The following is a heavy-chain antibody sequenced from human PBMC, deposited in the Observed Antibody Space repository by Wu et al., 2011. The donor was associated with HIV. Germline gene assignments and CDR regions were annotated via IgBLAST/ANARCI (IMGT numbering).Heavy chain of an antibody. CDR2: MNPNSGGT. CDR1: RYIFTAYY. Sequence: QVQLVQSGAEVKKPGASVKVSCKASRYIFTAYYIHWVRQAPGQGLEWMGWMNPNSGGTNYAQKFQGRATMTRDTSINTAYMDLSSLRSDDTAVYYCARDPGIAATGMFGWGQGTLVTVSS. CDR3: ARDPGIAATGMFG. J-gene: IGHJ4*02. D-gene: IGHD6-13*01. V-gene: IGHV1-2*02.